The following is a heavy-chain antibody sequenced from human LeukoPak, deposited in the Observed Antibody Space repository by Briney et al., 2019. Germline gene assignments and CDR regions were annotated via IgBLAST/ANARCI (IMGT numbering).Heavy chain of an antibody. Sequence: WASVKVSCKTSGFNFFSSAIQWVRQARGQRLEWIGWVVVGSDNRNYAQKFQKRVTITRDMSTNTAYLELSSLRSDDTAVYYCARGSRWYGDYDPYYFDYWGQGTLVTVSS. D-gene: IGHD4-17*01. CDR2: VVVGSDNR. J-gene: IGHJ4*02. V-gene: IGHV1-58*02. CDR3: ARGSRWYGDYDPYYFDY. CDR1: GFNFFSSA.